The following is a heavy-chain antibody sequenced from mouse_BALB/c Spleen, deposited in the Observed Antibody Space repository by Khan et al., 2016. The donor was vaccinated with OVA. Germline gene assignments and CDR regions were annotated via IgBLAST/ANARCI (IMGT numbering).Heavy chain of an antibody. CDR1: GFTFSSYG. CDR3: ARMARTIN. CDR2: INSNGGST. Sequence: EVMLVESGGGLVQPGGSLKLSCAASGFTFSSYGMSWVRQTPDKRLELVATINSNGGSTYYPDSVKGRFTISRDNAKNTLNLQMSSLKSEDTAMYYCARMARTINWGQGTTLTVSS. J-gene: IGHJ2*01. V-gene: IGHV5-6-3*01.